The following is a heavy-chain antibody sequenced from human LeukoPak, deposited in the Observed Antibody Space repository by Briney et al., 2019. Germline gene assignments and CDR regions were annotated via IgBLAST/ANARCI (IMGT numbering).Heavy chain of an antibody. CDR3: ARAPTVTTYGWFDP. J-gene: IGHJ5*02. CDR2: INHSGST. CDR1: GGSFSGYY. Sequence: SETLSLTCAVYGGSFSGYYWSWIRQPPGKGLEWIGEINHSGSTNYNPSLKSRVTISVDTSKNQFSLKLSSVTAADTAVYYCARAPTVTTYGWFDPWGQGTLVTVSS. D-gene: IGHD4-17*01. V-gene: IGHV4-34*01.